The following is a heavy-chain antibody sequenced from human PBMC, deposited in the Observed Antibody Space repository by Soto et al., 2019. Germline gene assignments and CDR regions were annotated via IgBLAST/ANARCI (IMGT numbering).Heavy chain of an antibody. D-gene: IGHD3-9*01. CDR2: ISGSGGST. Sequence: GGSLRLSCAASGFTFSSYAMSWVRQAPGKGLEWVSAISGSGGSTYYADSVKGRFTISRDNSKNTLYLQMNSLRAEDTAVYYCETTYYDILTGPSDGYWGQGTLVTVSS. CDR3: ETTYYDILTGPSDGY. V-gene: IGHV3-23*01. J-gene: IGHJ4*02. CDR1: GFTFSSYA.